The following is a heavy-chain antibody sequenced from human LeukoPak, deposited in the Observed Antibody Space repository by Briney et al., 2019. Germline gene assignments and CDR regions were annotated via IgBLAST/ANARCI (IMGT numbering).Heavy chain of an antibody. CDR2: ISYDGSNK. J-gene: IGHJ4*02. V-gene: IGHV3-30-3*01. CDR1: GFTFSSYA. D-gene: IGHD1-26*01. Sequence: GGSLRLSCAASGFTFSSYAMHWVRQAPGKGLEWVAVISYDGSNKYYAGSVKGRFTISRDNSKNTLYLQMNSLRAEDTAVYYCARDYRGSLDTFDYWGQGTLVTVSS. CDR3: ARDYRGSLDTFDY.